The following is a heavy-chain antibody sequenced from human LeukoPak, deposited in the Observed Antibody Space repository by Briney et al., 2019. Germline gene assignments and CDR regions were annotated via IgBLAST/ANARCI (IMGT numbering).Heavy chain of an antibody. V-gene: IGHV3-23*01. J-gene: IGHJ4*02. CDR1: GLIFRNYA. D-gene: IGHD4-11*01. CDR2: ISGDGTET. Sequence: GGSLRLSCTASGLIFRNYAMTWVRQAPRKGLEWVSTISGDGTETFSVKGRFTISRDNSKNTHYLQMSSLRAEDPGIYYCAKGGHYSFFDYWGQGTLVTVSS. CDR3: AKGGHYSFFDY.